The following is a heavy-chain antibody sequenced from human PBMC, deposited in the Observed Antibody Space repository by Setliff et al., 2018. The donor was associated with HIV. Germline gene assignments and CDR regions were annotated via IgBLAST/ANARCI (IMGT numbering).Heavy chain of an antibody. J-gene: IGHJ4*02. CDR3: ARGQAILEPSGPFDY. V-gene: IGHV4-34*01. CDR2: INHSGST. CDR1: GGSFSGYY. Sequence: SETLSLTCAVYGGSFSGYYWSWIRQPPGKGLEWIGEINHSGSTNYNPSLKSRVTISVDTSKNQFSLKLSSVTAADTAVYYCARGQAILEPSGPFDYWGQGTLVTVSS. D-gene: IGHD2-2*02.